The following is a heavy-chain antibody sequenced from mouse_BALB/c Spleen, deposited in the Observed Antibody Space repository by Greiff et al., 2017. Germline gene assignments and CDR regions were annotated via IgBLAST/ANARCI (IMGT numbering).Heavy chain of an antibody. CDR3: AREGNWAWFAY. V-gene: IGHV5-9-4*01. CDR2: ISSGGSYT. J-gene: IGHJ3*01. D-gene: IGHD4-1*01. Sequence: DVMLVESGGGLVKPGGSLKLSCAASGFTFSSYAMSWVRQSPEKRLEWVAEISSGGSYTYYPDTVTGRFTISRDNAKNTLYLEMSSLRSEDTAMYYCAREGNWAWFAYWGQGTLVTVSA. CDR1: GFTFSSYA.